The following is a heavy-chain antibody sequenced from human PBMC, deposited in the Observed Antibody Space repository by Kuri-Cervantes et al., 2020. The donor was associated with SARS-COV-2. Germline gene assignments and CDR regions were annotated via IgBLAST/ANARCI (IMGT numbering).Heavy chain of an antibody. V-gene: IGHV3-53*01. CDR1: GFTVSSNY. Sequence: GESLKISCAASGFTVSSNYMSWVRQAPGKGLEWVSVIYSGGSTYYADSVKGRFTISRDNSKNTLYLQMNSLRAEDTAVYYCAIIALAAAGTARWFDPWGQGTLVTVSS. D-gene: IGHD6-13*01. J-gene: IGHJ5*02. CDR3: AIIALAAAGTARWFDP. CDR2: IYSGGST.